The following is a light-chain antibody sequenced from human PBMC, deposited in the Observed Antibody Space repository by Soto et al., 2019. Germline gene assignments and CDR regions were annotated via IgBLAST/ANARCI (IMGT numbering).Light chain of an antibody. J-gene: IGKJ1*01. V-gene: IGKV1-17*01. Sequence: DIQMTQSPSSLSASVGDRVTITCRASQGIRDALGWYQQKPGKAPKRLIYAASSLQSGVPSRFSGSGSGTEFTLTISSLQPEDFATYYCVQHNSYPPTVGQGTKVEIK. CDR2: AAS. CDR1: QGIRDA. CDR3: VQHNSYPPT.